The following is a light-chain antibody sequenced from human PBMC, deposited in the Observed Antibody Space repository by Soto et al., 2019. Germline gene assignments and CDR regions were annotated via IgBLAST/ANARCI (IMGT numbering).Light chain of an antibody. Sequence: QSALTQPASVSGSPGQSITISCTGTSSDVGGYNYVSWYQQHPGKAPKLMIYDVSNRPPGVSNRFSGSKSGNTASLTISGFQAEDEADYYCSSYTSSSTPHVVFGGGTKLTVL. J-gene: IGLJ2*01. CDR2: DVS. CDR1: SSDVGGYNY. V-gene: IGLV2-14*01. CDR3: SSYTSSSTPHVV.